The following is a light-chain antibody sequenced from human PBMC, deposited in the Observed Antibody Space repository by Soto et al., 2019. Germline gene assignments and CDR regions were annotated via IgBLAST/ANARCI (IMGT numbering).Light chain of an antibody. Sequence: EIVMTQSPATLSVSPGERATLSCRASQSVSSTLAWYQQKPGQAPRLLIYDASTRATGVPARFRGSGSGTEFTLTISSLQSEDFAVYYCQHYSNWPPWTFGQGTKVEIK. CDR2: DAS. V-gene: IGKV3-15*01. CDR3: QHYSNWPPWT. J-gene: IGKJ1*01. CDR1: QSVSST.